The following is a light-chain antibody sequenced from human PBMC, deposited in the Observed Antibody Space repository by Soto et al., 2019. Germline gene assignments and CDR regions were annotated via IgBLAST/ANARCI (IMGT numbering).Light chain of an antibody. CDR2: EVT. Sequence: QSALTQPPSASGSPGQSVTISCTGTSNDFGGYYYVSWYQQHPGKAPKLIIYEVTKRPSGVPDRFYGSKSGNTASLTVSGLQTEDEADYYCCSYAGSSHYVFGTGTKLTVL. J-gene: IGLJ1*01. CDR3: CSYAGSSHYV. CDR1: SNDFGGYYY. V-gene: IGLV2-8*01.